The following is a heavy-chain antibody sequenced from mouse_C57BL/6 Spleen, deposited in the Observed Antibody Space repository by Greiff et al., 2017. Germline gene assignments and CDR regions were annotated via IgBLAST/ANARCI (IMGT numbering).Heavy chain of an antibody. CDR2: IHPNSGST. V-gene: IGHV1-64*01. J-gene: IGHJ1*03. CDR3: SRERECYGSYYGWYFDV. D-gene: IGHD1-1*01. CDR1: GYTFTSYW. Sequence: QVQLQQPGAELVKPGASVKLSCKASGYTFTSYWMHWVKQRPGQGLEWIGMIHPNSGSTNYNEKFKSKATLTVDKSSSTAYMQLSSLTSEDSAVYYCSRERECYGSYYGWYFDVWGTWTTVTVSS.